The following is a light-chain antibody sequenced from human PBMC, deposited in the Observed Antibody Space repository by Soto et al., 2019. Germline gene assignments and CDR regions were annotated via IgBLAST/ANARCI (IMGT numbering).Light chain of an antibody. CDR1: QSISSSY. CDR2: GAS. CDR3: QQYRSSPRT. Sequence: EIVLTQSPGTLSLSPGERATLSCRASQSISSSYLAWYQQTPGQAPSLLIYGASSRATGIPDRFSGSGSGTDFTLTISRLEPEDFAVYYCQQYRSSPRTFGQGTKVEIK. V-gene: IGKV3-20*01. J-gene: IGKJ1*01.